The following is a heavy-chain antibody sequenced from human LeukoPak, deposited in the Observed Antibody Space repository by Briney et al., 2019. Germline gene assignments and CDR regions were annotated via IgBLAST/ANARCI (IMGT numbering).Heavy chain of an antibody. Sequence: GGSLRLSCTASGFTFGDYAMSWVRQAPGKGLEWVGFIRSKVYGGTTEYAASVKGRFTISRDDSKSIAYLQMNSLKTEDTAMYYCTRDPDCSSTSCSPQFDYWGQGTLVTVSS. V-gene: IGHV3-49*04. CDR1: GFTFGDYA. J-gene: IGHJ4*02. CDR2: IRSKVYGGTT. D-gene: IGHD2-2*01. CDR3: TRDPDCSSTSCSPQFDY.